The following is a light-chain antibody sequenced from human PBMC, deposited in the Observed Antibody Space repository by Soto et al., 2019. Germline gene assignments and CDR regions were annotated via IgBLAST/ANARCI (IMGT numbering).Light chain of an antibody. CDR1: QSISRS. J-gene: IGKJ1*01. CDR3: QQAFRTPWT. Sequence: DIQMTQSPSTLSASVGDRVTITCRASQSISRSLAWYQQKSGKAPKLLIYDASSLESGVPSRFSGSGFGTEFTLTISGLQPDDFATYYCQQAFRTPWTFGQGTRVVIK. CDR2: DAS. V-gene: IGKV1-5*01.